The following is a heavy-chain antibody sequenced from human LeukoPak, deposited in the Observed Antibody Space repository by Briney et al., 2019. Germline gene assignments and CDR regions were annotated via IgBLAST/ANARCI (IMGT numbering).Heavy chain of an antibody. Sequence: SLTLTCGITWFRKWISWKRWVRTAPAPGVEWVAKSKEDGSEKSYGDALKGRFTISRDNAKNSLYLQMNSLRAEDTAVYYCAREDYYDSSGYYYFDYWGQGTLVTVSS. J-gene: IGHJ4*02. V-gene: IGHV3-7*01. CDR2: SKEDGSEK. CDR3: AREDYYDSSGYYYFDY. CDR1: WFRKWISW. D-gene: IGHD3-22*01.